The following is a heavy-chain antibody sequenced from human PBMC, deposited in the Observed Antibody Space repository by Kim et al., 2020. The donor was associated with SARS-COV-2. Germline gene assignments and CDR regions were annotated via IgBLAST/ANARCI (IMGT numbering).Heavy chain of an antibody. CDR3: ARLERDPDYYYGMDV. CDR1: GGTFSSYA. CDR2: IIPIFGTA. V-gene: IGHV1-69*13. J-gene: IGHJ6*02. Sequence: SVKVSCKASGGTFSSYAISWVRQAPGQGLEWMGGIIPIFGTANYAQKFQGRVTITADESTSTAYMELSSLRSEDTAVYYCARLERDPDYYYGMDVWGQGTTVTVSS.